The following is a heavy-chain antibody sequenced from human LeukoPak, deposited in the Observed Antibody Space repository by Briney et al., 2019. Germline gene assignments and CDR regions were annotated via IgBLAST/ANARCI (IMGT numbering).Heavy chain of an antibody. CDR1: GFTFDDYA. V-gene: IGHV3-43D*03. D-gene: IGHD3-10*01. J-gene: IGHJ4*02. CDR2: ISLDGGRT. CDR3: AKDKFDGSGSYYFDY. Sequence: GGSLRLSCAASGFTFDDYAMHWVRQAPGKGLEWVSLISLDGGRTYYADSVEGRFTISRDNSKNSLYLQMSSLRAEDTALYYCAKDKFDGSGSYYFDYWGQGTLVTVSS.